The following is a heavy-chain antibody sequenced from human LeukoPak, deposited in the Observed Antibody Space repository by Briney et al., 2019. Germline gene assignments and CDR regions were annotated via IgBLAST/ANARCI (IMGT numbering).Heavy chain of an antibody. D-gene: IGHD3-10*01. CDR2: IYYSGST. CDR1: GGSISSYY. V-gene: IGHV4-59*01. Sequence: PSETLSLTCTVSGGSISSYYWSWIRQPPGKGLEWIGYIYYSGSTNYNPSLKSRVTISVDTSKNRFSLKLSSVTAADTAVYYCARWGGRQFDYWGQGTLVTVSS. CDR3: ARWGGRQFDY. J-gene: IGHJ4*02.